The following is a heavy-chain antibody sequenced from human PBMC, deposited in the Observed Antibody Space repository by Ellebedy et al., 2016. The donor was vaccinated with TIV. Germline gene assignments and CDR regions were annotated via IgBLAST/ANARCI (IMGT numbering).Heavy chain of an antibody. D-gene: IGHD3-22*01. Sequence: ASVKVSCKASGYTFTSYGISWVRQAPGQGLEWMGWISAYNGNTNYAQKLQGRVTMTTDTSTSKAYMELRSLRSDDTAVYYCARGWRNYYDSSGYFDYWGQGTLVTVSS. V-gene: IGHV1-18*01. J-gene: IGHJ4*02. CDR3: ARGWRNYYDSSGYFDY. CDR1: GYTFTSYG. CDR2: ISAYNGNT.